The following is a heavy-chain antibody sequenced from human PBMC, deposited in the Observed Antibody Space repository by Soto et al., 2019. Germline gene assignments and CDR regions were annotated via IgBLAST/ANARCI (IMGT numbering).Heavy chain of an antibody. CDR3: ARHVPAAGYDYGMDV. J-gene: IGHJ6*02. CDR1: GGTFSSYA. CDR2: IIPIFGTA. D-gene: IGHD2-2*01. V-gene: IGHV1-69*12. Sequence: QVQLVQSGAEVKKPGSSVKVSCKASGGTFSSYAISWVRQAPGQGLEWMGGIIPIFGTANYAQKFQGRVTITADEPXXPAYMELSSLRSEDTAVYYCARHVPAAGYDYGMDVWGQGTTVTVSS.